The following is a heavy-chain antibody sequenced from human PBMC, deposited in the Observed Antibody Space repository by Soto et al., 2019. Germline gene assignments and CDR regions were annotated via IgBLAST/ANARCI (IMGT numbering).Heavy chain of an antibody. J-gene: IGHJ4*02. CDR2: ISGSGVST. D-gene: IGHD4-4*01. V-gene: IGHV3-23*01. Sequence: GGSLRLSCAASGFTFSSYAMSWVRQAPGKGLEWVSAISGSGVSTYYADSVKGRFTISRDNSKNTLYLQMNSLRAEDTAVYYCAKASNSNFYYFDYWGQGTLGTVAS. CDR1: GFTFSSYA. CDR3: AKASNSNFYYFDY.